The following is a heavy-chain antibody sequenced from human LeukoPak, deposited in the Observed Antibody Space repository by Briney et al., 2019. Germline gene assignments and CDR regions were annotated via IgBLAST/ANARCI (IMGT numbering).Heavy chain of an antibody. Sequence: GRSLRLSCAASGFTFSSYAMSWVRQAPGKGLGWVSAISGSGGSTYYADSVKGRFTISRDNSKNTLYLQMNSLRAEDTAVYYCAKTREGIAVAEGILDYWGQGTLVTVSS. CDR2: ISGSGGST. CDR1: GFTFSSYA. J-gene: IGHJ4*02. D-gene: IGHD6-19*01. CDR3: AKTREGIAVAEGILDY. V-gene: IGHV3-23*01.